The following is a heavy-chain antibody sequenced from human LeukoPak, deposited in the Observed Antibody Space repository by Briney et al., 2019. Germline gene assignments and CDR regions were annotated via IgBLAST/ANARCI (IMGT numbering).Heavy chain of an antibody. V-gene: IGHV3-30-3*01. D-gene: IGHD6-19*01. J-gene: IGHJ4*02. Sequence: PGGSLRLSCAASGFTFSSYAMHWVRQAPGKGLEWVAVISYDGSNKYYADSVKGRFTISRDNSKNTLYLQMNSLRAEDTAVYYCASDGQWLVRASYYFDYWGQGTLVTVSS. CDR3: ASDGQWLVRASYYFDY. CDR2: ISYDGSNK. CDR1: GFTFSSYA.